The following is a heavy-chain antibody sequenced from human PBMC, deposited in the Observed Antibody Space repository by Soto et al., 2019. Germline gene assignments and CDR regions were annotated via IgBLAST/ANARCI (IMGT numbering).Heavy chain of an antibody. CDR1: GGTFSMYA. CDR3: ARDRGEKWLGENIEGSQFEY. J-gene: IGHJ4*02. D-gene: IGHD3-10*01. V-gene: IGHV1-69*01. Sequence: SVXVSFKACGGTFSMYAIILVRQAPGQGLEWMGWISPIFGTANYAQKFQGRVTITADESTSTAYMELSSLRSEETAVYYCARDRGEKWLGENIEGSQFEYWGQGTLVTVYS. CDR2: ISPIFGTA.